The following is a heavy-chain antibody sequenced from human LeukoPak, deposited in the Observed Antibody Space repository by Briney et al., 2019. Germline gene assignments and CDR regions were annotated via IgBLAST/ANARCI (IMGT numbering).Heavy chain of an antibody. V-gene: IGHV3-23*01. CDR2: ISGSGGST. CDR3: AKGIAYCGGDCYSFGDAFDI. J-gene: IGHJ3*02. D-gene: IGHD2-21*02. Sequence: GGSLRLSCAASGFTFSSYAMSWVPQAPGKGLEWVSAISGSGGSTYYADSVKGRFTISRDNSKNTLYLQVNSLRAEDTAVYYCAKGIAYCGGDCYSFGDAFDIWGQGTMVTVSS. CDR1: GFTFSSYA.